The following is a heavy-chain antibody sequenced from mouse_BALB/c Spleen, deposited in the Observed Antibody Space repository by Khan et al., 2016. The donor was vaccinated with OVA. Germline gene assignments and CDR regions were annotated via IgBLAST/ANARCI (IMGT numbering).Heavy chain of an antibody. Sequence: VQLQQSGPELVKPGASVKMSCMASGYTFTSYVIHWVRQKPGQDLEWIGYIYPYNDDTKYNEKFKGKATLTSEHSSSTAFMELSSLTSDDSAVYYCTRQLRLQCFPYWGQGTLVTVSA. J-gene: IGHJ3*01. CDR3: TRQLRLQCFPY. CDR1: GYTFTSYV. D-gene: IGHD1-2*01. V-gene: IGHV1S136*01. CDR2: IYPYNDDT.